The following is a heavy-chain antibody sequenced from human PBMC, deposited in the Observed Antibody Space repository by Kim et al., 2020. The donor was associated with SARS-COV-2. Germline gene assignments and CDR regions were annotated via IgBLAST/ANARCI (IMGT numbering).Heavy chain of an antibody. CDR2: IYYSGST. CDR1: GGSISSYY. D-gene: IGHD2-2*01. V-gene: IGHV4-59*13. CDR3: ARRRQSSTIYRVVAFDI. Sequence: SETLSLTCTVSGGSISSYYWSWIRQPPGKGLEWIGYIYYSGSTNYNPSLKSRVTISVDTSKNQFSLMLSSVTAADTAGFYCARRRQSSTIYRVVAFDIWG. J-gene: IGHJ3*02.